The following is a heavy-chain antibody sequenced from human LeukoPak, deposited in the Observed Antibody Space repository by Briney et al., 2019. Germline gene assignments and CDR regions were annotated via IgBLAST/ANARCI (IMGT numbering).Heavy chain of an antibody. V-gene: IGHV3-30*02. CDR1: GFTFSSYG. D-gene: IGHD6-19*01. CDR3: ARVAGWHWFDP. J-gene: IGHJ5*02. Sequence: GGSLRLSCAASGFTFSSYGMHWVRQAPGKGLEWVAFIRHEGSNKYYADSVKGRFTISRDNSKNTVYLQMNNMRVDDTAVYCCARVAGWHWFDPWGQGTLVTVSS. CDR2: IRHEGSNK.